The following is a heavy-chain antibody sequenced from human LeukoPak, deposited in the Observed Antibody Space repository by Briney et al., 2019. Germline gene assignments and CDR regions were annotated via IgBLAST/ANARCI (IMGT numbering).Heavy chain of an antibody. V-gene: IGHV4-4*07. D-gene: IGHD3-10*01. J-gene: IGHJ5*02. CDR3: AREVGSGSYYHWFDP. CDR2: IYTSGST. CDR1: GGSISSYY. Sequence: SETLSLTCTVSGGSISSYYWSWIRQPAGKGLEWIGGIYTSGSTNYNPSLKSRVTMSVDTSKNQFSLKLSSVTAADTAVYYCAREVGSGSYYHWFDPWGQGTLVTVSS.